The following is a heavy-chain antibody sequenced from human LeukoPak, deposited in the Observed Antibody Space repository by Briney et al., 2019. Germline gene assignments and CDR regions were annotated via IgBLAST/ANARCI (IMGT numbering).Heavy chain of an antibody. J-gene: IGHJ6*03. V-gene: IGHV1-2*02. D-gene: IGHD2-15*01. CDR2: INPNTGGT. CDR1: GYTFTGYY. CDR3: ARDLRDTRYMDV. Sequence: GASVKVSCKASGYTFTGYYMHWVRQAPGQGLEWMGWINPNTGGTNYAQNFQGRVTMTRDTSISTAYMDLSGLRSDDTAVYYCARDLRDTRYMDVWGKGTTVTVSS.